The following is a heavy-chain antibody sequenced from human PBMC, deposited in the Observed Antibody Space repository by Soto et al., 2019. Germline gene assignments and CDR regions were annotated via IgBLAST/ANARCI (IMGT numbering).Heavy chain of an antibody. J-gene: IGHJ3*02. CDR1: GFTFSSYA. CDR2: ISGSGDST. CDR3: ARDNAAFDI. V-gene: IGHV3-23*01. D-gene: IGHD2-8*01. Sequence: GGSLRLSCAASGFTFSSYAMSWVRQAPGKGLEWVSVISGSGDSTYYADSVKGRFTISRDNAKNSLYLQMNSLRAEDTAVYYCARDNAAFDIWGQGTMVTVS.